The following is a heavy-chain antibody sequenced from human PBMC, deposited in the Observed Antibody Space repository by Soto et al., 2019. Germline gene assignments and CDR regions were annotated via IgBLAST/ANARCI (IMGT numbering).Heavy chain of an antibody. D-gene: IGHD6-13*01. V-gene: IGHV1-2*04. Sequence: ASVKVSCKASGYTFTGYYMHWVRQVPGQGLEWMGWINPNSGGTNYAQKFQGWVTMTRDTSISTAYMELSRLRSDDTAVYYCARGHQPLEYSSSQNWFDPWGQGTLVTVSS. CDR2: INPNSGGT. CDR3: ARGHQPLEYSSSQNWFDP. J-gene: IGHJ5*02. CDR1: GYTFTGYY.